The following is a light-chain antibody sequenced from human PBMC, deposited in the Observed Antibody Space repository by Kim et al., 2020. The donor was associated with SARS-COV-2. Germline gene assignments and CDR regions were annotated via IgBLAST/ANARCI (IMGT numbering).Light chain of an antibody. J-gene: IGLJ2*01. CDR1: SGNIADNY. CDR2: EDS. Sequence: NFMLTQPHSVSESPGNTVTISCTRTSGNIADNYVQWYQQRPGSAPTIVIYEDSERPSGVPDRFSGSIDTSSSSASLTISGLKTEAEADYYCQSYDISNVIFGGGTQLTVL. CDR3: QSYDISNVI. V-gene: IGLV6-57*04.